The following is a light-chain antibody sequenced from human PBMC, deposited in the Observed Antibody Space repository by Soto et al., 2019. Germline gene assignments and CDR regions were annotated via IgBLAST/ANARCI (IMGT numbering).Light chain of an antibody. CDR2: GAS. J-gene: IGKJ1*01. V-gene: IGKV3-15*01. CDR1: QSVSSN. CDR3: QQYNNWPRT. Sequence: EIVIKKTTATLSVSPGERATLSCRASQSVSSNLAWYQQKPGQAPRLLIYGASTRATGIPARFSGSGSGTEFTLTISSLQSEDFAVYYCQQYNNWPRTFGQGTKVYIK.